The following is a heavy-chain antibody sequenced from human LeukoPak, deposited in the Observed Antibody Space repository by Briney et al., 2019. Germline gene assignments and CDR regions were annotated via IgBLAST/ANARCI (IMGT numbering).Heavy chain of an antibody. J-gene: IGHJ4*02. D-gene: IGHD4-17*01. V-gene: IGHV1-69*05. CDR1: GGTFSSYA. CDR3: ARDQDFGPQYGDYQYYFDY. CDR2: IIPIFGTA. Sequence: SVKVSCKASGGTFSSYAISWVRQAPGQGLEWMGRIIPIFGTANYAQKFQGRVTITTDGSTSTAYMELSSLRSEDTAVYYCARDQDFGPQYGDYQYYFDYWGQGTLVTVSS.